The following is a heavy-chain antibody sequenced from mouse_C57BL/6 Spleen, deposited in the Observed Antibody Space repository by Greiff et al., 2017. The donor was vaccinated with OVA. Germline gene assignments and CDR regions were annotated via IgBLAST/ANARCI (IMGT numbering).Heavy chain of an antibody. V-gene: IGHV5-9-1*02. D-gene: IGHD1-1*01. CDR3: TRASYGSDYFDD. J-gene: IGHJ2*01. Sequence: VQVVESGEGLVKPGGSLKLSCAASGFPFSSYAMSLVRQTPEKRLEWVAYISSGGDYIYYADTVTGRFTISRDNARNTRYLQMSSLKAEDTAMDYCTRASYGSDYFDDWGQGTTLTVSS. CDR2: ISSGGDYI. CDR1: GFPFSSYA.